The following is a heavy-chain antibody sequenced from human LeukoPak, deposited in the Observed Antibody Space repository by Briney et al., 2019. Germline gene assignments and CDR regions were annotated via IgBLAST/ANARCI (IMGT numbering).Heavy chain of an antibody. CDR2: IIPIFGTT. D-gene: IGHD3-16*01. Sequence: ASVKVSCKASGGTFSSYAVSWVRQAPGQGLEWMGGIIPIFGTTNYAQKFQDRVTITADESTSTAYMELSSLRSEDTAVYYCARGNLPLGGWYNYWGQGTLVTVSS. CDR1: GGTFSSYA. J-gene: IGHJ4*02. CDR3: ARGNLPLGGWYNY. V-gene: IGHV1-69*13.